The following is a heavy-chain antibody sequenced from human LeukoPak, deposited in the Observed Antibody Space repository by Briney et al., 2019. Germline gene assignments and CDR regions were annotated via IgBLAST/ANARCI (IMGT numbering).Heavy chain of an antibody. D-gene: IGHD6-6*01. CDR2: IYYSGST. Sequence: PSETVSLTCTVSGGSISSGDYYWSWIRQPPGKGLEWIGYIYYSGSTYYNPSLKSRVTISVDTSKNQFSLKLSSVTAADTAVYYCASSDYSSSNIDYWGQGTLVTVSS. V-gene: IGHV4-30-4*01. J-gene: IGHJ4*02. CDR3: ASSDYSSSNIDY. CDR1: GGSISSGDYY.